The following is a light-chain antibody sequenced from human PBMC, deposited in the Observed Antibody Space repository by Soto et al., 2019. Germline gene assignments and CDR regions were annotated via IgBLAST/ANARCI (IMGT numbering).Light chain of an antibody. J-gene: IGKJ4*01. Sequence: EIVLTQSPATLSLSPGETATLSCRASQSVSRYLAWHQQKPGQAPRLLIYDASNRATGIPARFSGSGSGTDFTLTISSLESEDFAVYYCQQRSKWPPTFGGGTKVEIK. V-gene: IGKV3-11*01. CDR2: DAS. CDR1: QSVSRY. CDR3: QQRSKWPPT.